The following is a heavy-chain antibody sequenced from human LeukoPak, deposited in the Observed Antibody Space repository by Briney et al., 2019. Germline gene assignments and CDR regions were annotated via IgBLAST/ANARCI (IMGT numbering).Heavy chain of an antibody. V-gene: IGHV1-8*01. CDR1: GYTFTSYD. Sequence: ASVKVSCKASGYTFTSYDINWVRQATGQGLEWMGWMNPNRGNTGYAQKFQGRVTMTRNTSISTAYMELSSLRSEDTAVYYCARGRYFYGGKNNYYYYYYMDVWGKGTTVTVSS. CDR2: MNPNRGNT. D-gene: IGHD4-23*01. CDR3: ARGRYFYGGKNNYYYYYYMDV. J-gene: IGHJ6*03.